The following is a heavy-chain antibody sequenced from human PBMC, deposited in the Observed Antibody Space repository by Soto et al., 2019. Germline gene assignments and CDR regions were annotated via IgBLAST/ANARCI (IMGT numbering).Heavy chain of an antibody. CDR1: GYTFTTFG. D-gene: IGHD3-3*01. CDR3: ARDPTIFGVVQNYGMDV. V-gene: IGHV1-18*01. Sequence: QVQLVQSGAEVKKPGASVKVSCKASGYTFTTFGIGWVRQAPGQGLEWMGWISAYNGYTNYAQKLQGRVTMTTDTSTSTAYMELRSLRSDDTAVYYCARDPTIFGVVQNYGMDVWGQGTTVTVSS. CDR2: ISAYNGYT. J-gene: IGHJ6*02.